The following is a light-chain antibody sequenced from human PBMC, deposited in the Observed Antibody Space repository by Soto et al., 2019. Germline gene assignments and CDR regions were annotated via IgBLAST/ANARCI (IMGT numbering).Light chain of an antibody. V-gene: IGKV3-20*01. CDR2: AAS. CDR1: QSVSSRY. Sequence: EIGLTQSPVTLSLSPGERATLSCRASQSVSSRYFAWYQQKPGQAPRLLIYAASSRATGIPDRFSGSGSGTDFSLTISRLEPEDFAVYYCQQYASSRTFGPGTKVE. J-gene: IGKJ1*01. CDR3: QQYASSRT.